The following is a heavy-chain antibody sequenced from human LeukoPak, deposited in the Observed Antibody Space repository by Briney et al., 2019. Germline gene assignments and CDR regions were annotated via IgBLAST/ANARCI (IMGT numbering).Heavy chain of an antibody. D-gene: IGHD3-9*01. CDR1: GFTFSSYS. V-gene: IGHV3-21*01. CDR3: AIDPYYDILTGYYTDGY. Sequence: GGSLRLSCAASGFTFSSYSMNWVRRAPGMGLEWVSSISSSSSYIYYADSVKGRFTISRDNAKNSLYLQMNSLRAEDTAVYYCAIDPYYDILTGYYTDGYWGQGTLVTVSS. CDR2: ISSSSSYI. J-gene: IGHJ4*02.